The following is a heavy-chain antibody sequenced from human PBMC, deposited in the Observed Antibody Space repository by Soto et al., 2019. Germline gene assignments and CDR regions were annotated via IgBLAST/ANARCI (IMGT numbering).Heavy chain of an antibody. D-gene: IGHD1-26*01. Sequence: PSETLSLTCTVSGGSISSGGYYWSWIRQHPGKGLEWIGYIYYIGSTYYNPSLKSRVTLSVDTSKNQFSLKLSSVTAVDTAVYYCARAGSYLNYWFDPWGQGTLVTVSS. J-gene: IGHJ5*02. CDR3: ARAGSYLNYWFDP. CDR2: IYYIGST. V-gene: IGHV4-31*03. CDR1: GGSISSGGYY.